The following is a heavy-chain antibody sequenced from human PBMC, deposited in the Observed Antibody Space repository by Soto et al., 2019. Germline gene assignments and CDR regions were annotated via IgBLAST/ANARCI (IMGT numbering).Heavy chain of an antibody. J-gene: IGHJ4*02. CDR3: ATGGSDTAMVTGY. CDR1: GYTFTSYG. V-gene: IGHV1-18*01. D-gene: IGHD5-18*01. Sequence: ASVKVSCKASGYTFTSYGISWVRPAPGQGLEWMGWISANNGNTNYAQKLQGRVTITTDKSTSTAYMELSSLRSEDTAVYYCATGGSDTAMVTGYWGQGTLVTVSS. CDR2: ISANNGNT.